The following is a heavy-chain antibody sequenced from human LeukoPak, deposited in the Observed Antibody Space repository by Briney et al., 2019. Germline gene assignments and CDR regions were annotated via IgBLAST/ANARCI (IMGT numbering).Heavy chain of an antibody. CDR2: LSAASGNT. CDR1: XYTXXNYA. CDR3: ARFIVGSRYGMDV. J-gene: IGHJ6*02. Sequence: SVXXSXXASXYTXXNYAMHWVRQAPGQRLEWMGWLSAASGNTKSSQKFQGTVTITRDTSASTAYMELSSLRSEDTAVYYCARFIVGSRYGMDVWGQGTTVTVSS. D-gene: IGHD3-22*01. V-gene: IGHV1-3*01.